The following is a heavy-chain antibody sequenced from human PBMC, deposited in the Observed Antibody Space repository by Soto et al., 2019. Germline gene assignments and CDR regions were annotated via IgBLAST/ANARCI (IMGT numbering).Heavy chain of an antibody. CDR1: EFNFGSYA. CDR3: AKDKIVVVPATPNINWFDP. D-gene: IGHD2-2*01. V-gene: IGHV3-23*01. Sequence: GGSLRLSCAASEFNFGSYAMSWVRQAPGKGLEWVSAISGSGGSTYYADSVKGRFTISRDNSKNTLYLQMNSLRAEDTAVYYCAKDKIVVVPATPNINWFDPWGQGTLVTVSS. CDR2: ISGSGGST. J-gene: IGHJ5*02.